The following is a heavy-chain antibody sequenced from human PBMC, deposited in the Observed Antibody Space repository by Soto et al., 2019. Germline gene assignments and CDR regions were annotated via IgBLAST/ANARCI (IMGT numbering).Heavy chain of an antibody. V-gene: IGHV4-31*03. Sequence: QVRLQESGPGLVKPSQTLSLTCTVSGGYISSGGYYWSWIRQHPVKGLEWIGYIYYSGSTYYNPSLKSRVTISVDTSKNQFSLKLSSVTAADTAVYYCARIWGIAARQGPLTFDFWGQGTLVTVSS. CDR3: ARIWGIAARQGPLTFDF. CDR1: GGYISSGGYY. CDR2: IYYSGST. D-gene: IGHD6-6*01. J-gene: IGHJ4*02.